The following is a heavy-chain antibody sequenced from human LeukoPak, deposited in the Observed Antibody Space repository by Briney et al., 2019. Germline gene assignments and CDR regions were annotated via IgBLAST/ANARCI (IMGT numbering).Heavy chain of an antibody. CDR3: ARDRDYYDSSGYYFDY. CDR1: GGTFSSYT. V-gene: IGHV1-69*04. CDR2: IIPILGIA. J-gene: IGHJ4*02. Sequence: EASVKVSCKASGGTFSSYTISWVRQAPGQGLEWMGRIIPILGIANYAQKFQGRVTITADKSTSTAYMELSSLRSEDTAVYYCARDRDYYDSSGYYFDYWGQGTLVTVSS. D-gene: IGHD3-22*01.